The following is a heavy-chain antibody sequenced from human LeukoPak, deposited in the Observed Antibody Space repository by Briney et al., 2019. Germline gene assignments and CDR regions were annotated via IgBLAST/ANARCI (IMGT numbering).Heavy chain of an antibody. Sequence: GGSLRLSCAASGFTFSTYSMNWVRQAPGKGLEWVSSISSGSSFLYYADSVKGRFTISRDNAKNSLFLQMNSLRAEDTAVYYCARESSGYFYWGQGTLVTVSS. J-gene: IGHJ4*02. CDR2: ISSGSSFL. D-gene: IGHD3-22*01. CDR3: ARESSGYFY. CDR1: GFTFSTYS. V-gene: IGHV3-21*01.